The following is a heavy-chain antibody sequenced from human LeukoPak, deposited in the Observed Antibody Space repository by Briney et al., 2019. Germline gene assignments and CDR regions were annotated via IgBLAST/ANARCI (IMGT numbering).Heavy chain of an antibody. V-gene: IGHV3-30*18. CDR2: ISYDGSNK. J-gene: IGHJ4*02. D-gene: IGHD6-19*01. Sequence: RSLRLSCAASGFTFSSYGMHWVRQAPGQGLEWVAVISYDGSNKYYADSVKGRFTISRDNSKNTLYLQMNSLRAEDTAVYYCAKDSPVAGPFDYWGQGTLVTVSS. CDR3: AKDSPVAGPFDY. CDR1: GFTFSSYG.